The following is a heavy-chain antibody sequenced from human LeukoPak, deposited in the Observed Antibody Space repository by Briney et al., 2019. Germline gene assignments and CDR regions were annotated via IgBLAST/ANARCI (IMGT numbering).Heavy chain of an antibody. CDR2: INHSGST. V-gene: IGHV4-34*01. Sequence: SETLSLTCAVYGVSFSGYYWSWIRQPPGKGLEWIGEINHSGSTNYNPSLKSRVTISVDTSKNQFSLKLSSVTAADTAVYYCARDGAIWFGELSNWGQGTLVTVSS. CDR1: GVSFSGYY. D-gene: IGHD3-10*01. CDR3: ARDGAIWFGELSN. J-gene: IGHJ4*02.